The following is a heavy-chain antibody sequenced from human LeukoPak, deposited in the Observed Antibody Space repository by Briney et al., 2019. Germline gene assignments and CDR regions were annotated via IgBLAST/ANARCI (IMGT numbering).Heavy chain of an antibody. CDR3: AKDYYDGSGYKFPHAFDI. CDR1: GFTFSSYW. Sequence: PGGSLRLSCAASGFTFSSYWMSWVRQAPGKGLEWVANIKQDGSEKYYVDSVKGRFTISRDNAKNSLYLQMNSLRAEDTAVYYCAKDYYDGSGYKFPHAFDIWGQGTMVTVSS. CDR2: IKQDGSEK. J-gene: IGHJ3*02. V-gene: IGHV3-7*03. D-gene: IGHD3-22*01.